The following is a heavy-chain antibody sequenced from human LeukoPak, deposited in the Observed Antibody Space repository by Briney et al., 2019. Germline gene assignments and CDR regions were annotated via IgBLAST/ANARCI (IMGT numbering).Heavy chain of an antibody. V-gene: IGHV3-9*01. CDR3: AKALGQLVSGFDP. CDR2: ISWNSGSI. J-gene: IGHJ5*02. CDR1: GFTFDDYA. D-gene: IGHD6-6*01. Sequence: GGSLRLSCAASGFTFDDYATHWVRQAPGKGLEWVSGISWNSGSIGYADSVKGRFTISRDNAKNSLYLQMNSLRAEDTALYYCAKALGQLVSGFDPWGQGTLVTVSS.